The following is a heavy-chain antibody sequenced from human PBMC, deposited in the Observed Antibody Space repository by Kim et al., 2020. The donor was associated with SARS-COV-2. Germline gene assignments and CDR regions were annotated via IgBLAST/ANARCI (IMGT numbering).Heavy chain of an antibody. CDR3: AKSNWVGAYYFDF. Sequence: GGSLRLSCEASGFTFISYAMSWVRQAPGKGLEWVSVTGGRGVSTYYADSVTGRFTISRDNSKNTVYLQLNSLRAEDTAVYYCAKSNWVGAYYFDFWGQGSLVTVSS. D-gene: IGHD2-21*01. CDR1: GFTFISYA. J-gene: IGHJ4*02. V-gene: IGHV3-23*01. CDR2: TGGRGVST.